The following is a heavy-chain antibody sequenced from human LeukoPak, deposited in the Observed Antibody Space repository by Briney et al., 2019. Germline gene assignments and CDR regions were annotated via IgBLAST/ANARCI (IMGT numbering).Heavy chain of an antibody. CDR3: AREGGYSSSWTAWDY. CDR1: GYTLTELS. Sequence: ASVKVSCKVSGYTLTELSMHWVRQAPGKGLEWMGGFDPEDGETIYAQKFQGWVTMTRDTSISTAYMELSRLRSDDTAVYYCAREGGYSSSWTAWDYWGQGTLVTVSS. CDR2: FDPEDGET. V-gene: IGHV1-24*01. D-gene: IGHD6-13*01. J-gene: IGHJ4*02.